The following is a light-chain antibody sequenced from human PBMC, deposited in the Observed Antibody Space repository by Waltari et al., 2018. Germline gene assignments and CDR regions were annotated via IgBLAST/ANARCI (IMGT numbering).Light chain of an antibody. J-gene: IGLJ2*01. CDR1: SSXVXGYNY. Sequence: QSALTQPASVSGXPGQSITISCTGTSSXVXGYNYVSWYQQHPGKAPKLMIYEVSNRPSGVSNRFSGSKSGNTASLTISGLQAEDEADYYCSSYTSSSTCXVXGGGTKLTVL. V-gene: IGLV2-14*01. CDR2: EVS. CDR3: SSYTSSSTCXV.